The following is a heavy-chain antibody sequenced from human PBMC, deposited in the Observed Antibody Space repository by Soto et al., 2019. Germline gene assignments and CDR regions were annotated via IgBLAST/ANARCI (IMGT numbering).Heavy chain of an antibody. J-gene: IGHJ6*02. CDR3: ARVTPSYYYYGMDV. Sequence: QVQLVQSGAEVKKPGASVKVSCKASGYTFTTYGITWVRQAPGQGLEWMGWISAYNGNTNYAQKLQGRVTMTTDTSTSTAYMELRSLKSDATAVYYCARVTPSYYYYGMDVWGQGTTVTVSS. D-gene: IGHD2-15*01. CDR1: GYTFTTYG. CDR2: ISAYNGNT. V-gene: IGHV1-18*01.